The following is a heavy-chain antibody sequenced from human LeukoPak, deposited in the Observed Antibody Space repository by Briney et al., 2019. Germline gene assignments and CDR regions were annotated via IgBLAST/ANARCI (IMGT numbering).Heavy chain of an antibody. CDR3: AKEGRYRYMDV. V-gene: IGHV3-30*02. J-gene: IGHJ6*03. CDR1: GFTFSSYG. CDR2: IRYGGSNK. Sequence: GGSLRLSCAASGFTFSSYGMHWVRQAPGKGLEWVAFIRYGGSNKYYADSVKGRFTISRDNSKNTLYLQMNSLRAEDTAVYYCAKEGRYRYMDVWGKGTTVTISS. D-gene: IGHD1-1*01.